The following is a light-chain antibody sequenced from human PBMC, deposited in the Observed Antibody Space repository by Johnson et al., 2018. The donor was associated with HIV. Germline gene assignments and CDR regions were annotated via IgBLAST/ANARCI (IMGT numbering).Light chain of an antibody. V-gene: IGLV1-51*02. CDR1: SSNIGNNY. CDR3: GTWDSSLSAYV. CDR2: ENN. Sequence: QSILTQPPSVSAAPGQKVTISCSGSSSNIGNNYVSWYQQLPGTAPKLLIYENNKRPSGIPDRFSGSKSGTSATLGITGLQTGDEADYYCGTWDSSLSAYVCGSGAKVTLL. J-gene: IGLJ1*01.